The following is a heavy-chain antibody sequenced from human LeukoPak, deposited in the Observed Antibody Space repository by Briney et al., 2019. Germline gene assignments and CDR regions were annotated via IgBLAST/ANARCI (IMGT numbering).Heavy chain of an antibody. D-gene: IGHD6-6*01. CDR2: IKQDGSEK. CDR1: GFTFSSYR. Sequence: PGVPLRLPCAASGFTFSSYRMSWVRKAPGKALEGVANIKQDGSEKYYVDSVKGRFTISRDNDKNSLYLQINSLRAEDTAVYYCARVEYSSSPLDYWGQGTLVTVSS. CDR3: ARVEYSSSPLDY. V-gene: IGHV3-7*01. J-gene: IGHJ4*02.